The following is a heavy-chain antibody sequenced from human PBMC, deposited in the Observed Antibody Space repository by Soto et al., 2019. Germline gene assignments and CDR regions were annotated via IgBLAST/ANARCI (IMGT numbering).Heavy chain of an antibody. D-gene: IGHD6-19*01. J-gene: IGHJ5*02. CDR3: ARDGVAVAGTGECWFDP. V-gene: IGHV3-21*01. CDR2: ISSSSSYI. Sequence: EVQLVESGGGLVKPGGSLRLSCAASGFTFSSYSMNWVRQAPGKGLEWVSSISSSSSYIYYADSVKGRFTISRDNAKNSLYLQMYSLRAEDTAVYYCARDGVAVAGTGECWFDPWGQGTLVTVSS. CDR1: GFTFSSYS.